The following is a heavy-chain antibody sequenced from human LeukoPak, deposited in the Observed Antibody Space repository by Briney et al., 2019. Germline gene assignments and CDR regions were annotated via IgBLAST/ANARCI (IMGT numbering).Heavy chain of an antibody. CDR1: GYTFTDYS. J-gene: IGHJ5*02. V-gene: IGHV1-2*02. CDR3: ARDATAAAGAGA. CDR2: INPNSGDT. Sequence: ASVKVSCKASGYTFTDYSMHWVRQAPGQGLEWMGWINPNSGDTDYAQKFQGRVTMTRDTSISTAYLEVSRLTSDDTAVYFCARDATAAAGAGAWGQGTLVTVSS. D-gene: IGHD6-13*01.